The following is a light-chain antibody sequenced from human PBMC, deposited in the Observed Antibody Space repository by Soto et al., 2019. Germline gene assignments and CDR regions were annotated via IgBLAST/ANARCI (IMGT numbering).Light chain of an antibody. V-gene: IGKV1-17*01. J-gene: IGKJ4*01. Sequence: DIQMTQSPPSLSASLGDRATITCRASQGIRNGLGWYQQKPGKAPKRLIYAASTLQSGVPSRFSGSGSGTEFTLTISSLQPEDFATYYCLQHNNYPLTVGGGTKVDSK. CDR1: QGIRNG. CDR2: AAS. CDR3: LQHNNYPLT.